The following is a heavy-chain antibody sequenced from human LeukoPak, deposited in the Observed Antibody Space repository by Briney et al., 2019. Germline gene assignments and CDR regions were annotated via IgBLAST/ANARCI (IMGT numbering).Heavy chain of an antibody. Sequence: GGSLRLSCAASGFTFDDYGMTWVRQVPGKGLEWVSGINYSGGMTGYADSVEGRFTISRDNAKNSLYLQMNSLRAEDTALYYCAGGIAVREVLHAFPNWGQGTMVTVSS. V-gene: IGHV3-20*04. CDR1: GFTFDDYG. J-gene: IGHJ3*02. CDR3: AGGIAVREVLHAFPN. D-gene: IGHD6-19*01. CDR2: INYSGGMT.